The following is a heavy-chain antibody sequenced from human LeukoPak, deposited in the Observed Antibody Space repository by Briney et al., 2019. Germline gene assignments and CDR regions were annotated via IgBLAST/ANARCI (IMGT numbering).Heavy chain of an antibody. D-gene: IGHD3-16*01. CDR3: ARDPVTFGTQITQFDP. Sequence: SVKVSYKASGGTFSSYAISWVRQAPGQGLEWMGGIIPIFGTANYAQKFQGRVTITADESTSTAYMELSSLRSEDTAVYYCARDPVTFGTQITQFDPWGQGTLVTVSS. CDR1: GGTFSSYA. CDR2: IIPIFGTA. J-gene: IGHJ5*02. V-gene: IGHV1-69*13.